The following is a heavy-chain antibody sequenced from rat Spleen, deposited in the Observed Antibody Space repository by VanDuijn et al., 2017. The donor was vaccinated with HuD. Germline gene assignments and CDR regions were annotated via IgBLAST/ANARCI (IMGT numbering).Heavy chain of an antibody. V-gene: IGHV5-25*01. Sequence: EVQLVESGGGLVQPGRSMKLSCAASGFTFSNYYMAWVRQAPTKGLEWVASISTGGGNTYYRDSVKGRFTISRDNAKSTLYLQMNSLRSEDTATYYCTREDYYSNYNDYWGQGVMVTVSS. CDR2: ISTGGGNT. CDR1: GFTFSNYY. J-gene: IGHJ2*01. CDR3: TREDYYSNYNDY. D-gene: IGHD1-2*01.